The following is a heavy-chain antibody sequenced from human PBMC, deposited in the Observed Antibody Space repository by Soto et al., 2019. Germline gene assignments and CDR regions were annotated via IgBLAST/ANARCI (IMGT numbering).Heavy chain of an antibody. CDR1: GYSFTSYW. Sequence: GESLKISCKGSGYSFTSYWIGWVRQMPGKGLEWMGIIYPGDSDTRYSPSFQGQVTISADKSISTAYLQWSSLKASDTAMYYCARQSYDFWSGPGDYYGMDVWGQGTTVTVSS. CDR2: IYPGDSDT. V-gene: IGHV5-51*01. CDR3: ARQSYDFWSGPGDYYGMDV. D-gene: IGHD3-3*01. J-gene: IGHJ6*02.